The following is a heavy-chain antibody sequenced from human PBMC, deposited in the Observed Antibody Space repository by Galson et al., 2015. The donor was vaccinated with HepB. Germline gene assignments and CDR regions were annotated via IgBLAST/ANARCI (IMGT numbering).Heavy chain of an antibody. Sequence: SLRLSCAASGFTFSSYAMHWVRQAPGKGLEWVAVISYDGSNKYYADSVKGRFTISRDNSKNTLYLQMNSLRAEDTAVYYCARQGDLPPFYYYGMDVWGQGTTVTVSS. D-gene: IGHD2-21*02. CDR2: ISYDGSNK. J-gene: IGHJ6*02. V-gene: IGHV3-30*04. CDR1: GFTFSSYA. CDR3: ARQGDLPPFYYYGMDV.